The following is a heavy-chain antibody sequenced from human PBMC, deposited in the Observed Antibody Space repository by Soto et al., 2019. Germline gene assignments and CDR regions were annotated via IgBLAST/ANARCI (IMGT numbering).Heavy chain of an antibody. J-gene: IGHJ4*02. D-gene: IGHD6-19*01. CDR3: ARSYSSGWEFDY. Sequence: GSLRLSFGASGFTFSNYYMSWIRQAPGKGLEWVSYISSTGRTIYYADSVKGRFTVSRDNAQNSLSLKLNSLRVEDTAVYYCARSYSSGWEFDYWGQGTQVTVSS. CDR2: ISSTGRTI. V-gene: IGHV3-11*01. CDR1: GFTFSNYY.